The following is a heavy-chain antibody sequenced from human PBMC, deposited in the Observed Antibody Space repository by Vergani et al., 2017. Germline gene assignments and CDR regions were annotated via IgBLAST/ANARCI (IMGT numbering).Heavy chain of an antibody. J-gene: IGHJ6*03. V-gene: IGHV1-2*02. Sequence: QVQLVQSGAEVKKPGASVKVSCKASGYTFTGYYMHWVRQAPGQGLEWMGWINPNSGGTNYAQKLQGRVTMTTDTSTSTAYMELRSLRSDDTAVYYCARQPPTYYYDSSGYQSYYYYYDLDVWGKGTTVTVSS. CDR3: ARQPPTYYYDSSGYQSYYYYYDLDV. CDR2: INPNSGGT. D-gene: IGHD3-22*01. CDR1: GYTFTGYY.